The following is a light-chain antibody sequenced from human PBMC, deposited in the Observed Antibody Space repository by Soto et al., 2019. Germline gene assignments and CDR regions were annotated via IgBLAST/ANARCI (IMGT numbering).Light chain of an antibody. CDR1: SGSVSTSYY. J-gene: IGLJ3*02. CDR2: STN. Sequence: QTVVTQEPSFSVSPGGTVTLTCGLSSGSVSTSYYPSWYQQTPGQAPRTLISSTNTRSSGVPDRFSGSILVNKAALTITGAQADDEADYYCVLYMSSGISVFGGGTKLTVL. V-gene: IGLV8-61*01. CDR3: VLYMSSGISV.